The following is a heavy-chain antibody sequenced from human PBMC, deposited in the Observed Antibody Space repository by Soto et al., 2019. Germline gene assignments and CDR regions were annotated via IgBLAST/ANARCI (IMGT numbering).Heavy chain of an antibody. D-gene: IGHD3-3*01. CDR1: GGSVSSGSYY. Sequence: SSETQSLTCTVSGGSVSSGSYYWSWIRQPPGKGLEWIGYIYYSGSTNYNPSLKSRVTISVDTSKNQFSLKLSSVTAADTAVYYCAGYDFWSAARYYYGMDVWGQGTKVTVSS. J-gene: IGHJ6*02. CDR3: AGYDFWSAARYYYGMDV. CDR2: IYYSGST. V-gene: IGHV4-61*01.